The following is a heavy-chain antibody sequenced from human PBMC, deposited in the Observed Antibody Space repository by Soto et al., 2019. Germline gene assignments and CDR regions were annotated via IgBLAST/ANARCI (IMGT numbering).Heavy chain of an antibody. CDR2: ISWTSGNI. Sequence: QLVEAGGGLAQPGRSLRLSCAASGFTFADYYMHWVRQAPGKGLEWVSGISWTSGNIGYADSVKGRFTISRDNAKNSLYLQMNSLRTEDTALYYCTKDREWGGADKNWYFDVWGRGTLVTVSS. D-gene: IGHD3-3*01. V-gene: IGHV3-9*01. J-gene: IGHJ2*01. CDR3: TKDREWGGADKNWYFDV. CDR1: GFTFADYY.